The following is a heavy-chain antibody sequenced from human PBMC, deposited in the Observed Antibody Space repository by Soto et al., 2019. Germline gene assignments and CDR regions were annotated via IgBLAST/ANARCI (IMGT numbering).Heavy chain of an antibody. D-gene: IGHD3-22*01. CDR3: AKETNYYDSSGYGYFDY. J-gene: IGHJ4*02. Sequence: GGSLRLSCAASGFTFSSYAMSWVRQAPGKGLEWVSAISGSGGSTYYADSVKGRFTISRDNSKNTLYLQMNSLRAEDTAVYYCAKETNYYDSSGYGYFDYWGQGTLVTVSS. CDR1: GFTFSSYA. CDR2: ISGSGGST. V-gene: IGHV3-23*01.